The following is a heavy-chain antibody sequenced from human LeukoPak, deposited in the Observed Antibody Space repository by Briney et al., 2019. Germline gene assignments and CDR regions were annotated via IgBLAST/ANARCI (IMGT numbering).Heavy chain of an antibody. J-gene: IGHJ4*02. Sequence: PGGSLRLSCAASGFTFDDYAMHWVRQAPGKGLEWVSGISWNSGSIGYADSVKGRFTISRDNSKNTLSLQMNSLRTEDTAVYYCARFYANEWALPHWGQGTLVTVSS. CDR2: ISWNSGSI. CDR1: GFTFDDYA. D-gene: IGHD1-26*01. CDR3: ARFYANEWALPH. V-gene: IGHV3-9*01.